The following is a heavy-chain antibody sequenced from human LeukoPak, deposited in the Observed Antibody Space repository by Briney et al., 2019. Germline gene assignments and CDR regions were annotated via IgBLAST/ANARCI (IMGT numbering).Heavy chain of an antibody. Sequence: SVKVSCKASGGTFSSYAISWVRQAPGQGLEWMGGIIPIFGTANYAQKFQGRVTITTDESTSTAYMELSSLRSEDTAVYYCALGTVADYYYYYMDVWGKGTTVTVSS. CDR1: GGTFSSYA. J-gene: IGHJ6*03. CDR3: ALGTVADYYYYYMDV. V-gene: IGHV1-69*05. CDR2: IIPIFGTA. D-gene: IGHD5-12*01.